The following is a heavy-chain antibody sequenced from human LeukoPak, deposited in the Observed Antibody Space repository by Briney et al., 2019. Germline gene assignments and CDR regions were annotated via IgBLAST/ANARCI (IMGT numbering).Heavy chain of an antibody. CDR1: GYTFTSSD. J-gene: IGHJ4*02. CDR2: INPNSGRT. CDR3: ARGRSGLAAAGTSDY. Sequence: ASVKVSCKASGYTFTSSDLNWVRQAAGQGLEWMGWINPNSGRTGYAQKFQGRVTMTANTSISTAYMELSSLRFDDTAVYYCARGRSGLAAAGTSDYWGQGTLITVSS. V-gene: IGHV1-8*01. D-gene: IGHD6-13*01.